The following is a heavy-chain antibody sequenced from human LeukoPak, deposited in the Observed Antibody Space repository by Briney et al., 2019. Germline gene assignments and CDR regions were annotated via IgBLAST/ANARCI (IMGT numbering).Heavy chain of an antibody. Sequence: SETLSLTCTVSGGSSSDYYWNWIRQPAGKGLEWIGRIYTSGSTDYNPSLESRVAMSADTSRNQFSLRLSSVTAADTAVYYCARASYHSRGYYYFDYWGQGALVTVSS. CDR1: GGSSSDYY. CDR3: ARASYHSRGYYYFDY. J-gene: IGHJ4*02. D-gene: IGHD3-22*01. CDR2: IYTSGST. V-gene: IGHV4-4*07.